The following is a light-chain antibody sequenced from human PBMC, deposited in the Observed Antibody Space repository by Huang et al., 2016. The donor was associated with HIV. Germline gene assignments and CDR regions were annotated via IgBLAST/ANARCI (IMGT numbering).Light chain of an antibody. CDR1: QSVSSNY. CDR3: QQYGSSQTIT. Sequence: PGERATLSCRASQSVSSNYLVGYQQKPGQAPRLLIYGASSRATGIPDRFSGRGSGTDFTLTISRLEPEDFAVYYCQQYGSSQTITFGQGTRLEIK. J-gene: IGKJ5*01. CDR2: GAS. V-gene: IGKV3-20*01.